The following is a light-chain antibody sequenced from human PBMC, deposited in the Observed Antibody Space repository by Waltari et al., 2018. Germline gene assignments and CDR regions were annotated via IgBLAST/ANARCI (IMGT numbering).Light chain of an antibody. CDR1: SSAVGNYNL. J-gene: IGLJ2*01. CDR3: CSYAGRSTLV. Sequence: QSALTQPASVSGSPGQSITISCTGTSSAVGNYNLVSWFQQHPGKAPKLIIYEGTKRPSGLSNRFSGSKYGSTASLTISGLQAEDEADYYCCSYAGRSTLVFGGGTKVTVL. CDR2: EGT. V-gene: IGLV2-23*01.